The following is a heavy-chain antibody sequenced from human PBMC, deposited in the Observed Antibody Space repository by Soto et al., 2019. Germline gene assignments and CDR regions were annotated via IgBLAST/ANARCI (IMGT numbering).Heavy chain of an antibody. Sequence: EVQLLESGGGLVQPGGSLRLSCAASGFTFSSFAMSWVRQAPGKGLEWVSAISASGDGTYYADSVKGRFTISRDNSKNTLYLQMSSLRAEDTAVYYCATGDGFLWFELDSWGQGTLVTVSS. J-gene: IGHJ4*02. V-gene: IGHV3-23*01. D-gene: IGHD3-10*01. CDR3: ATGDGFLWFELDS. CDR2: ISASGDGT. CDR1: GFTFSSFA.